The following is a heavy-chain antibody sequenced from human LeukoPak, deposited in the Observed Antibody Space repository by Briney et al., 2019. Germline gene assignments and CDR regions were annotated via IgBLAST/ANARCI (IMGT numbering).Heavy chain of an antibody. V-gene: IGHV3-21*01. D-gene: IGHD3-16*02. Sequence: KPGGSLRLSCAASGYTFSHYSVNWVRQAPGKGLEWVSSISSTSDYIYYADSVKGRFTISRDNTKSSLYLQMNSLRAEDTAVYYCVSGNDPDSTWENCRLDAFDIWGQGTTVIVSS. CDR3: VSGNDPDSTWENCRLDAFDI. CDR1: GYTFSHYS. CDR2: ISSTSDYI. J-gene: IGHJ3*02.